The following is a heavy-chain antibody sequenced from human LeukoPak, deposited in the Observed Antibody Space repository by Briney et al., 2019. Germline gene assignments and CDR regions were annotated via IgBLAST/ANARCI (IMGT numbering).Heavy chain of an antibody. V-gene: IGHV4-39*07. CDR2: IYYSGST. Sequence: SETLSLTCTVSGGSISSSSYYWGWIRQPPGKGLEWIGSIYYSGSTYYNPSLKSRVTISVDTSKNQFSLKLSSVTAADTAVYYCAREADSSTHYWGQGTLVTVSS. CDR1: GGSISSSSYY. D-gene: IGHD6-13*01. CDR3: AREADSSTHY. J-gene: IGHJ4*02.